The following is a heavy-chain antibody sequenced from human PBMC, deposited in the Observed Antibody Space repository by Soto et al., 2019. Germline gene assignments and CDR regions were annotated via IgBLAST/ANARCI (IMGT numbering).Heavy chain of an antibody. Sequence: SGPTLVNPTQTLTLTCTFSAFSLSTNGVGVGWIRQPPGKPLGWLAVIYWNEDKRYSRSLKSRLSITKDTSKNQVVLTMTTMDPVDTATYYCVHTVMVHTITGGHYFDYWGPGXLVTVYS. V-gene: IGHV2-5*01. CDR2: IYWNEDK. J-gene: IGHJ4*02. CDR1: AFSLSTNGVG. CDR3: VHTVMVHTITGGHYFDY. D-gene: IGHD2-8*01.